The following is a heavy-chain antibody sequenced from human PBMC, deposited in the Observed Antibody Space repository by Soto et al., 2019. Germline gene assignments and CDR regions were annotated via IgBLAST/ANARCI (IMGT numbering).Heavy chain of an antibody. CDR1: KFNFNNYA. V-gene: IGHV3-23*01. J-gene: IGHJ4*02. CDR2: ISGSGGST. CDR3: AKESQGSRKYSGYFDY. D-gene: IGHD1-26*01. Sequence: GGPQRHSYAASKFNFNNYAMSWILQAPGKGLEWVSAISGSGGSTYYADSVKGRFTISRDNSKNTLYLQMNSLRAEDTAVYYCAKESQGSRKYSGYFDYWGQGTLVTVSS.